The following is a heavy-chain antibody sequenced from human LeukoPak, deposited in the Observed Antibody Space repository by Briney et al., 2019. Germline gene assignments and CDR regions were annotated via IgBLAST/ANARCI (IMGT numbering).Heavy chain of an antibody. CDR1: GFTVSINY. CDR2: IYSGGST. D-gene: IGHD4-23*01. CDR3: ASHKADYGGKNDY. V-gene: IGHV3-53*01. J-gene: IGHJ4*02. Sequence: GGSLRLSCAASGFTVSINYMSWVRQAPGKGLEGVSVIYSGGSTYYADSVKGRFTISRDNSKNTLYLQMNSLRAEDTAVYYCASHKADYGGKNDYWGQGTLVTVSS.